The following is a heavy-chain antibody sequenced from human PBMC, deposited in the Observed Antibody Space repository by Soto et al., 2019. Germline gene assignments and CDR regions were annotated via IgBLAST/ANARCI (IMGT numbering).Heavy chain of an antibody. Sequence: QVQLQESGPGLVKPSETLSLTCTVSGGSISSSSYHWGWIRQPPGKGLEWIGSIDYSGTTFCNASLNSRVTISADTSKNQFSLKLSSVTAADTALYYCARRTNTAGGWFDSWGQGALVTVSS. CDR1: GGSISSSSYH. D-gene: IGHD6-13*01. V-gene: IGHV4-39*01. CDR2: IDYSGTT. CDR3: ARRTNTAGGWFDS. J-gene: IGHJ5*01.